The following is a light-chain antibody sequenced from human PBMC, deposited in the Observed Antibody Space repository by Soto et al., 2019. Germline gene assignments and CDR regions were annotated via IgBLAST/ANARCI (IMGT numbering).Light chain of an antibody. J-gene: IGKJ4*01. Sequence: DIQMTQSPSTLSACVGDRVTITCRASQSINSWLAWYQQKPGKAPNLLISKASSLQSGVPSRFSGSGSGTEFTRTINSLQPDDFATYYCQQHSSFVTFGGGTKVEI. CDR3: QQHSSFVT. CDR2: KAS. CDR1: QSINSW. V-gene: IGKV1-5*03.